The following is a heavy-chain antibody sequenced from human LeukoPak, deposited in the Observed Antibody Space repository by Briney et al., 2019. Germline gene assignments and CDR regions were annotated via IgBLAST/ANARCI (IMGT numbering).Heavy chain of an antibody. CDR1: GYTFKNYD. CDR2: MNPNNDNA. J-gene: IGHJ3*01. D-gene: IGHD6-25*01. V-gene: IGHV1-8*01. Sequence: ASVKVSCMASGYTFKNYDINWVRQAPGQGLEWMAWMNPNNDNAGSAQKFQGRVTMTRDTSINTAYMELSSLRSDDTGVYYCARAAAGGDDPFDVWGQGSLIIVSS. CDR3: ARAAAGGDDPFDV.